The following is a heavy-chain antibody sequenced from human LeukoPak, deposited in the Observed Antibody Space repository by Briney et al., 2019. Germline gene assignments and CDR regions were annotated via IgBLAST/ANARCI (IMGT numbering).Heavy chain of an antibody. CDR3: ASKSTDHGELRFDY. Sequence: SETLSLTCTISGDSTNTYFWSWIRQPPGKGLEWIGYIYYTGTTNYNPSLKSRVTISVDTSKNQFSLKVSSVTAADTGVYYCASKSTDHGELRFDYWGQGTLVTVSS. D-gene: IGHD4-17*01. J-gene: IGHJ4*02. CDR1: GDSTNTYF. CDR2: IYYTGTT. V-gene: IGHV4-59*01.